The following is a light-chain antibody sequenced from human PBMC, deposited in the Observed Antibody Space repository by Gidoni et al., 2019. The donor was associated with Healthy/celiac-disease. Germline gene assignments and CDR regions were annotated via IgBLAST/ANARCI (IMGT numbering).Light chain of an antibody. V-gene: IGKV3-20*01. CDR1: QSGSSSY. J-gene: IGKJ3*01. Sequence: EIVLTQSPGTLSLSPGERATLACRASQSGSSSYLAWYQQKPGQAPRLLIYGASSRATGIPDRFSGSGSGTDFTLTISRLEPEDFAVYYCQQYGSLFTFGPGTKVDIK. CDR2: GAS. CDR3: QQYGSLFT.